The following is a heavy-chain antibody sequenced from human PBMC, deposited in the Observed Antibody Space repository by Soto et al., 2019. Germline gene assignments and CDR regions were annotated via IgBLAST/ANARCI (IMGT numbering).Heavy chain of an antibody. D-gene: IGHD4-17*01. Sequence: EVQLLESGGNLVQPGGSLRLSCAASGFTFSTYGMTWVRQAPGKGLEWVSSISDSGDSTYYADSVKGRFTFSRDNSKITLFLQMNSLRAEDTAVYYCAKDHAWGRRVTTRFDYWGQGALVTVSS. V-gene: IGHV3-23*01. CDR1: GFTFSTYG. CDR2: ISDSGDST. J-gene: IGHJ4*02. CDR3: AKDHAWGRRVTTRFDY.